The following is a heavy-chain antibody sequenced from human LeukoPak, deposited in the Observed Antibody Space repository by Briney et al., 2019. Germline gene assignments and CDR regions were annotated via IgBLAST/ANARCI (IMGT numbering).Heavy chain of an antibody. CDR1: GGSISSSSYY. Sequence: SETLSLTCTVSGGSISSSSYYWGWIRQPPGKGLEWIGSIYYSGSTYYNPSLKSRVTISVDTSKNQFSLKLSSVTAADTAVYYCASWGSGSGSYYNRPPLKNWFDPWGQGTLVTVSS. J-gene: IGHJ5*02. D-gene: IGHD3-10*01. CDR2: IYYSGST. CDR3: ASWGSGSGSYYNRPPLKNWFDP. V-gene: IGHV4-39*01.